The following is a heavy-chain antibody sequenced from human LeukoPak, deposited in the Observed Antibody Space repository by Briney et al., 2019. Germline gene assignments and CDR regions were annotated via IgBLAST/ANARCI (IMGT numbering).Heavy chain of an antibody. D-gene: IGHD6-19*01. J-gene: IGHJ4*02. CDR1: GYTFTGYY. CDR3: ARDPGSGWYYSDY. CDR2: INPNSGGT. Sequence: ASVKVSCKASGYTFTGYYMHWVRQAPGQGLEWMGWINPNSGGTNYAQKFQGRVTMTRDTSISTAYMELSRLRSDDTAVYYCARDPGSGWYYSDYWGQGTLVTVSS. V-gene: IGHV1-2*02.